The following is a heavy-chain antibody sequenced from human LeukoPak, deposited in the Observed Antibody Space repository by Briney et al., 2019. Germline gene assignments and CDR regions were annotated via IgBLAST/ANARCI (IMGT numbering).Heavy chain of an antibody. CDR3: GRGVSGGVVTLNWFDP. J-gene: IGHJ5*02. CDR2: IYYSGST. D-gene: IGHD3-3*01. CDR1: GGSISSGGYY. Sequence: KASETLSLTCTVSGGSISSGGYYWSWIRQHPGKGLEWIGYIYYSGSTYYNPSLKSRVTISVDTSKNQFSLKLSSVTAADTAVYYWGRGVSGGVVTLNWFDPWGRGTLVTVSS. V-gene: IGHV4-31*03.